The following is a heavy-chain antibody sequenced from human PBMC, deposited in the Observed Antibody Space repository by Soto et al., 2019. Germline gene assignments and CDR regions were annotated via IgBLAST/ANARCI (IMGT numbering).Heavy chain of an antibody. Sequence: VQLLESGGGLIQPGGSLRLSCAASGFTFSYGIHWLRQAPGKGLEWVAYISYDSSNKFYGDSVKGRFTISRDNSKNTHFLQMNIPRAEDTAVYYCAKLVIGYCSGNTCDDYWGQGTLVAVSS. V-gene: IGHV3-30*18. CDR3: AKLVIGYCSGNTCDDY. J-gene: IGHJ4*02. CDR1: GFTFSYG. D-gene: IGHD2-15*01. CDR2: ISYDSSNK.